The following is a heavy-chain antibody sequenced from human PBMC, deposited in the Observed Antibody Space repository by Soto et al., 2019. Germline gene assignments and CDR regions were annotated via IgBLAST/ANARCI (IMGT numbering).Heavy chain of an antibody. J-gene: IGHJ3*02. V-gene: IGHV3-33*01. Sequence: GGSLRLSCAASGFTFSSYGMHWVRQAPGKGLEWVAVIWYDGSNKYYADSVKGRFTISRDNSKNTLYLQMNSLRAEDTAVYYCARDRKGAARTDAFDIWGQGTMVTVSS. CDR2: IWYDGSNK. CDR3: ARDRKGAARTDAFDI. CDR1: GFTFSSYG. D-gene: IGHD6-6*01.